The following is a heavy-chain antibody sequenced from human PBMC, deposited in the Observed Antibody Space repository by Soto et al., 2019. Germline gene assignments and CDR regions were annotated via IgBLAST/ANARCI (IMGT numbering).Heavy chain of an antibody. CDR1: GFTFSSYG. J-gene: IGHJ6*02. Sequence: ESGGGVVQPGRSLRLSCAASGFTFSSYGMHWVRQAPGKGLEWVAVISYDGSNKYYADSVKGRFTISRDNSKNTLYLQMNSLRAEDTAVYYCARRRAYYYGMDVWGQGTTVTVSS. CDR3: ARRRAYYYGMDV. V-gene: IGHV3-30*03. D-gene: IGHD6-25*01. CDR2: ISYDGSNK.